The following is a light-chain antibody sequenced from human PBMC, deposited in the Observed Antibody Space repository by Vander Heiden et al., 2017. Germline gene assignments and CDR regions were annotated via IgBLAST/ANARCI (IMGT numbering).Light chain of an antibody. V-gene: IGKV1-39*01. CDR1: QSISSF. CDR2: AAS. J-gene: IGKJ4*01. CDR3: QQCYSTHLT. Sequence: IQMTQSPSSLSASVEDRVTITCRASQSISSFLNWYQQKPGKAPKLLIYAASSLQSGVPSRFSGSGSGTDFTLTISRLHPEDFATYYCQQCYSTHLTFGGGTKVEIK.